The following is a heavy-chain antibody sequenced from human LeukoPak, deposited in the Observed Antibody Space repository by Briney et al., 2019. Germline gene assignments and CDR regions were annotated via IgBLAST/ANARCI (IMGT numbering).Heavy chain of an antibody. D-gene: IGHD4-17*01. CDR1: AGSISSGGYY. J-gene: IGHJ4*02. Sequence: SQTLSLTCTVSAGSISSGGYYWSWIRQHPGKGLEWIGYIYYSESTYYNPSLKSRVTMSVDTSKNQFSLKLSSVTAGVTAVDYCARADYGDQKYYFDYWGQGTLVTVSS. CDR3: ARADYGDQKYYFDY. V-gene: IGHV4-31*03. CDR2: IYYSEST.